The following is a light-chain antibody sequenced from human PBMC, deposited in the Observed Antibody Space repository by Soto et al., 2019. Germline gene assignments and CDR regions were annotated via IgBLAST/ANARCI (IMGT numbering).Light chain of an antibody. CDR1: QSVSSY. V-gene: IGKV3-11*01. CDR3: QQRSNWPFT. Sequence: EIVLTQSPATLSLSPGERATLSYRASQSVSSYLAWYQQRPDQPPRLLIYDTSNRATGIPARFSGSGSGTDFTLTISSLEPEDFAVYYCQQRSNWPFTFGGGTKVEIK. CDR2: DTS. J-gene: IGKJ4*01.